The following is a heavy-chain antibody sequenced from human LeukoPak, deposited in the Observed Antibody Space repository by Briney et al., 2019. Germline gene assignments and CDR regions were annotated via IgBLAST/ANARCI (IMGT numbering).Heavy chain of an antibody. D-gene: IGHD1-26*01. CDR2: ISYDGSNK. V-gene: IGHV3-30-3*01. Sequence: GGSLRLSCAASGFTFSSYAMHWVRQAPGKGLEWVAVISYDGSNKYYADSVKGRFIISRDNSKNTLYLQMNSLRAEDTAVYYCAGGSYYGLDYWGQGTLVTVSS. J-gene: IGHJ4*02. CDR3: AGGSYYGLDY. CDR1: GFTFSSYA.